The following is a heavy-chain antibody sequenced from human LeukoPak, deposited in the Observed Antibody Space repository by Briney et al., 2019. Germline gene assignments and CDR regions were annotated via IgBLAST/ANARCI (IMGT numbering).Heavy chain of an antibody. J-gene: IGHJ4*02. CDR1: GYTFTSYY. CDR2: INPSGGST. CDR3: ARDSPRVYYGSGSYYNALGY. V-gene: IGHV1-46*01. Sequence: GASVKVSWKASGYTFTSYYMHWVRQARGQGLEWMGIINPSGGSTSYAQKFQGRVTMTRDTSTSTVYMELSSLRSEDTTVYYCARDSPRVYYGSGSYYNALGYWGQGTLVTVSS. D-gene: IGHD3-10*01.